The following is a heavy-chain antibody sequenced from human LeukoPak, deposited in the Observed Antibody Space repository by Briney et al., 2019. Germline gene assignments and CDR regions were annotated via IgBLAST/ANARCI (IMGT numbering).Heavy chain of an antibody. CDR1: GFTFSSYA. CDR3: ARGGSYGDLFDY. Sequence: TGGPLRLSCAASGFTFSSYAMHWVRQAPGKGLEWVAVISYDGSNKYYADSVKGRFTISRDNSKNTLYLQMNSLRAEDTAVYYCARGGSYGDLFDYWGQGTLVTVSS. J-gene: IGHJ4*02. V-gene: IGHV3-30*04. CDR2: ISYDGSNK. D-gene: IGHD4-17*01.